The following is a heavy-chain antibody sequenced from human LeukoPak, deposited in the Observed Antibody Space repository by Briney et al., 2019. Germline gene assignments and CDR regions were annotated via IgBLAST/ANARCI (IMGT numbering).Heavy chain of an antibody. V-gene: IGHV3-21*01. Sequence: PGGSLRLSCAAPGFTFSSYSMNWVRQAPGKGLEWVSSISSSSSYIYYADSVKGRFTISRDNAKNSLYLQMNSLRAEDTAVYYCARGGSVVVAALSTGQAFDIWGQGTMVSVSS. J-gene: IGHJ3*02. D-gene: IGHD2-15*01. CDR1: GFTFSSYS. CDR2: ISSSSSYI. CDR3: ARGGSVVVAALSTGQAFDI.